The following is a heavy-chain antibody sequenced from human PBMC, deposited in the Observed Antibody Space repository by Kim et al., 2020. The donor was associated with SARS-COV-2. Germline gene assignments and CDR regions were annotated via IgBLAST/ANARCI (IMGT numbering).Heavy chain of an antibody. V-gene: IGHV4-39*07. CDR3: ARDRPGSYLAYFDY. J-gene: IGHJ4*01. D-gene: IGHD1-26*01. CDR1: GGSISSSSYY. CDR2: IYYSGST. Sequence: SETLSLTCTVSGGSISSSSYYWGWIRQPPGKGLEWIGSIYYSGSTYYNTSLKSRVTISVDTSKNQFSLKLSSVTAADTAVYYCARDRPGSYLAYFDYWG.